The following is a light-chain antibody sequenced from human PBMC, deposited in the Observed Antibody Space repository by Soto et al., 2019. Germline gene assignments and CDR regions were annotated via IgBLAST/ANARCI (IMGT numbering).Light chain of an antibody. CDR3: QQFGSSSYT. Sequence: EIVLTQSPGTLSLSPGERATLSCRASQSISSSYLAWYQHKPGQAPRLLIFGASSSATDIPDRFSGSGSGTDFTLTISRLEPEDFAVYYCQQFGSSSYTFGQGTKLEIK. CDR1: QSISSSY. V-gene: IGKV3-20*01. CDR2: GAS. J-gene: IGKJ2*01.